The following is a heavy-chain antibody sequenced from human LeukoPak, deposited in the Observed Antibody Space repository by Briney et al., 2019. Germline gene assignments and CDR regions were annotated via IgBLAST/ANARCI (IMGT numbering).Heavy chain of an antibody. CDR3: ATFGRNCFESH. V-gene: IGHV3-74*01. CDR2: SNEDGSWT. CDR1: GLTVSREW. D-gene: IGHD3-16*01. Sequence: GGSLRLSCAASGLTVSREWMHWVRQRPGGWLVWVARSNEDGSWTNYADSVKGRFTIFKDNAKNILHLQMDGLRDDDTAVYYCATFGRNCFESHWGQGTLVTVSS. J-gene: IGHJ4*02.